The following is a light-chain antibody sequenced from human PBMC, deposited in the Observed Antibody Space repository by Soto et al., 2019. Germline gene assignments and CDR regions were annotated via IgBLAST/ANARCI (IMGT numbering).Light chain of an antibody. V-gene: IGKV3-20*01. CDR1: QSVSSSY. Sequence: EIVLTQSPGTLSLSPGERATLSCRASQSVSSSYLAWYQQKPGQAPRLLIYGASSRATGIPDRFSGSGSGIDFTLTISRLEPEDVAVYYCQQYGSSRGTFGPGTKVDIK. CDR2: GAS. CDR3: QQYGSSRGT. J-gene: IGKJ3*01.